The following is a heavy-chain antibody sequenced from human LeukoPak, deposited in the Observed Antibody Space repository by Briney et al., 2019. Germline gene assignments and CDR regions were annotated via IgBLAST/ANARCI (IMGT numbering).Heavy chain of an antibody. Sequence: PSETLSLTCTVSGGSITTSSYYWGWIRQPPGKGLEWIGSIYYSGSTYYNPSLKSRVTISADTSKNQFSLKLSSMTAADTAVYFCARGLADRPFRYWGQGTLVTVSS. CDR1: GGSITTSSYY. D-gene: IGHD6-6*01. J-gene: IGHJ4*02. CDR2: IYYSGST. CDR3: ARGLADRPFRY. V-gene: IGHV4-39*02.